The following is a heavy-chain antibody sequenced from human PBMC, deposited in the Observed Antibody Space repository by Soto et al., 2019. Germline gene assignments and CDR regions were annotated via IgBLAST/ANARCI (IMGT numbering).Heavy chain of an antibody. V-gene: IGHV1-69*13. J-gene: IGHJ4*02. CDR3: ARYSGSKLSSS. CDR2: IVPIYRTA. Sequence: SVKCYFNASGCTFSSDLFNWVRQARGQVLDWLGGIVPIYRTADYAQKFQGRVTITADESTRKVYMELSSLKSQDTALYYCARYSGSKLSSSWGQRTIVTVSS. CDR1: GCTFSSDL. D-gene: IGHD6-13*01.